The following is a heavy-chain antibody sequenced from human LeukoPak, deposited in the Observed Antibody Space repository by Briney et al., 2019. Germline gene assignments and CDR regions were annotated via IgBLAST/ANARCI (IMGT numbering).Heavy chain of an antibody. V-gene: IGHV4-34*01. CDR1: GGFFSGYY. Sequence: PSQTLSLTCAVYGGFFSGYYWSWIRQPPAKGLEWIGEINHSGSTNYNPSLKSRVTISVDTSKNQFSLKLSSVTGADTAVYYCARELGRFYDYVWGSYRSDYWGQGTLVTVSS. D-gene: IGHD3-16*02. CDR2: INHSGST. CDR3: ARELGRFYDYVWGSYRSDY. J-gene: IGHJ4*02.